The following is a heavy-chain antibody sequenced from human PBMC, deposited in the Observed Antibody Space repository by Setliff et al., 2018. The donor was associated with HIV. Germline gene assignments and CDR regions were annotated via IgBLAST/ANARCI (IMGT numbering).Heavy chain of an antibody. Sequence: PSETLSLTCTVSGASVSSHYWSWIRQPAGKGLEWIGRVSTSGNTNYNPSLKSRVTMSVDTSKKQFSLKLTSVTAADTAVYYCAGHFYYSGSGIWAGLDSWGQGTLVTVSS. CDR1: GASVSSHY. J-gene: IGHJ4*02. V-gene: IGHV4-4*07. D-gene: IGHD3-10*01. CDR3: AGHFYYSGSGIWAGLDS. CDR2: VSTSGNT.